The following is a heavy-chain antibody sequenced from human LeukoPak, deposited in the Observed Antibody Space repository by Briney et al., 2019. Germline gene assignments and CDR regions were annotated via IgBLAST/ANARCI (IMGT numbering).Heavy chain of an antibody. CDR1: GFTFSSYS. J-gene: IGHJ4*02. Sequence: GGSQRLSCAASGFTFSSYSTNWVRQAPGKGLECVSFIISSSSYIYYTDSVKGRFTIARDNAKSSLYLQQNSLRAEHPAVNVCARDPEARLGIAVADRTGNWGEGTLVTVSS. CDR2: IISSSSYI. CDR3: ARDPEARLGIAVADRTGN. V-gene: IGHV3-21*01. D-gene: IGHD6-19*01.